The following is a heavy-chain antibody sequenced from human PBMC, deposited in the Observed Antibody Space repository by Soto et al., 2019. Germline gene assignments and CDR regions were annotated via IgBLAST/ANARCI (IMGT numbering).Heavy chain of an antibody. Sequence: QVQLQESGPGLVKPSQTLSLTCTVSGGSISSGGYYWSWIRQHPGKVLDWIGYIYYSGSTYYNPSLKSRVTISVDASKNQSALKLSSVTAADTAVYYCARLGLYYWYFDLWGRGTLVTVSS. D-gene: IGHD2-2*02. V-gene: IGHV4-31*03. CDR1: GGSISSGGYY. CDR2: IYYSGST. CDR3: ARLGLYYWYFDL. J-gene: IGHJ2*01.